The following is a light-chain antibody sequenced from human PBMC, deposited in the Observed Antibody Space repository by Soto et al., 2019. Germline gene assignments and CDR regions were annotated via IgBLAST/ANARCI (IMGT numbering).Light chain of an antibody. V-gene: IGKV4-1*01. CDR1: QSVLYSSNNKNY. J-gene: IGKJ1*01. Sequence: DIVMTQSPDSLAVSLGERATINCKSSQSVLYSSNNKNYLAWYQQKPGQPPKLLIYWASTRESGVPDRFSGSGSVTDFPLTISGLQAEDVAVYYCQQYYRPWTFGQGTKVEIK. CDR3: QQYYRPWT. CDR2: WAS.